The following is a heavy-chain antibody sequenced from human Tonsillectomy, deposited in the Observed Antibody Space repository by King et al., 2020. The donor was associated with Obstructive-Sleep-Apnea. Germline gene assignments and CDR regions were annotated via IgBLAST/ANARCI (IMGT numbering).Heavy chain of an antibody. CDR2: IYYSGST. CDR3: ARVHYYDTSGYYYYFDY. D-gene: IGHD3-22*01. V-gene: IGHV4-30-4*01. J-gene: IGHJ4*02. CDR1: GDSINSGEDY. Sequence: QLQESGPGLVKPSQTLSLTCTVSGDSINSGEDYWGWISQPPGKGLEWIGYIYYSGSTYYSPSLKSRVTISVDTSKNQFSLRLTSVTAADTAVYYCARVHYYDTSGYYYYFDYWGQGTLVTVSS.